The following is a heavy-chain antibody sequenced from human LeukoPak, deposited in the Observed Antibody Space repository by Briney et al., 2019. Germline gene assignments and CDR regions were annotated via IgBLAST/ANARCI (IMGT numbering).Heavy chain of an antibody. J-gene: IGHJ4*02. D-gene: IGHD5-12*01. Sequence: SETLSLTCTVSGGSISSVDYYWSWIRQYPGKGLEWIGYINYRGSAYYNPSLKSRISISVDTSNNQFSLKLSSVTAADTAVYYCARENRGYSGYALDSWGKGTLVPVSS. CDR1: GGSISSVDYY. V-gene: IGHV4-31*03. CDR3: ARENRGYSGYALDS. CDR2: INYRGSA.